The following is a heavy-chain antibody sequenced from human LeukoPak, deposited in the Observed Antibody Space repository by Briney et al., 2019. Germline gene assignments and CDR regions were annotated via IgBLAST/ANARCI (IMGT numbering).Heavy chain of an antibody. Sequence: GGSLRLSCAASGFTFDDYGMSWVRQAPGKGLEWVSGVNWNGGSTGYADSVKGRFTISRDNAKNSLYLQMNSLRVEDTALYHCARKGLGGELGGFDSWGQGTLVTVSS. D-gene: IGHD1-7*01. CDR3: ARKGLGGELGGFDS. CDR1: GFTFDDYG. J-gene: IGHJ4*02. V-gene: IGHV3-20*01. CDR2: VNWNGGST.